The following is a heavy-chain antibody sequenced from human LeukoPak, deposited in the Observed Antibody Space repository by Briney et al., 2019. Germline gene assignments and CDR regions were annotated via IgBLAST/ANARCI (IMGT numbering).Heavy chain of an antibody. CDR1: GGTFSSYA. Sequence: SVKVSCKASGGTFSSYAISWVRQAPGQGLEWMGGIIPIFGTANYAQKFQGRVTITTDESTSTAYMELSSLRSEDTAVYYCARATLVPAAIGVVPYYYMDVWGKGTTVTVSS. V-gene: IGHV1-69*05. CDR2: IIPIFGTA. CDR3: ARATLVPAAIGVVPYYYMDV. J-gene: IGHJ6*03. D-gene: IGHD2-2*01.